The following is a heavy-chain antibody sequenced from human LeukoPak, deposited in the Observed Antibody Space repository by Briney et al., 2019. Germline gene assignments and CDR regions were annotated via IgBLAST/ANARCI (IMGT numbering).Heavy chain of an antibody. Sequence: PSETLSLTCTVSGGSISSGDYYWSWIRQPPGKGLEWIGYIYYSGSTYYNPSLKSRVTISVDTSKNQFSLKLSSVTAADTAVYYCARGTYYYDSGGYYYWFDPWGQGTLVTVSS. CDR2: IYYSGST. J-gene: IGHJ5*02. CDR1: GGSISSGDYY. CDR3: ARGTYYYDSGGYYYWFDP. V-gene: IGHV4-30-4*01. D-gene: IGHD3-22*01.